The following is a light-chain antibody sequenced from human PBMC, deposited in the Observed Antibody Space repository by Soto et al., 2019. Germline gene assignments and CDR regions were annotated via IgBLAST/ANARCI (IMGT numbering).Light chain of an antibody. Sequence: EIVMTQSPAILSVSPGDRATLSCRAGQSVSNSLAWYQQKPGQTPRLVVYGASNRATGVPARFSGSGSGTDFTLTISSLQSEDFAVYYCLQYDDWHRTFGQGTKVDI. CDR1: QSVSNS. CDR3: LQYDDWHRT. J-gene: IGKJ1*01. V-gene: IGKV3-15*01. CDR2: GAS.